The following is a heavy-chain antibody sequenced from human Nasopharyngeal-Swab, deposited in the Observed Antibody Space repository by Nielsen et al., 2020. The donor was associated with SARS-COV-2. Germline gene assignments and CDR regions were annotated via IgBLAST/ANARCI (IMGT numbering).Heavy chain of an antibody. CDR1: GFTFSSYG. J-gene: IGHJ6*02. Sequence: GESLKISCAASGFTFSSYGMHWVRQAPGKGLEWVAVIWYDGSNKYYADSVKGRFTISRDNAKNSLYLQMNSLRAEDTAVYYCARGGYSYGPYYYGMDVWGQGTTVTVSS. V-gene: IGHV3-33*01. CDR3: ARGGYSYGPYYYGMDV. D-gene: IGHD5-18*01. CDR2: IWYDGSNK.